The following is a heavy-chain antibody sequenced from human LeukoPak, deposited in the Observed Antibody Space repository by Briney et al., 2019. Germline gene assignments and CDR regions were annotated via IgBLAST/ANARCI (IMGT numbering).Heavy chain of an antibody. CDR3: ARVYRSGVYYYYYMDV. J-gene: IGHJ6*03. V-gene: IGHV4-34*01. CDR2: INHSGST. CDR1: GGSFSGYY. Sequence: PSETLSLTCAVYGGSFSGYYWSWIRQPPGKGLEWIGEINHSGSTNYNPSLKSRVTISVDTSKNQFSLKLSSVTAADTAVYYCARVYRSGVYYYYYMDVWGKGTTVTISS. D-gene: IGHD3-10*01.